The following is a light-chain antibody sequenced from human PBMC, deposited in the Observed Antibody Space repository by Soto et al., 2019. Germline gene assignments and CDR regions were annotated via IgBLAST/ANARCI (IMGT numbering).Light chain of an antibody. V-gene: IGKV3-15*01. CDR2: GAS. Sequence: IMVTQAPATLSLSPREGATPSFRASQSVSSKLAWYQQKPGQAPRLLIDGASTRATGIPARFSGSGSGADFTLTISSLQPEDSATYYCLQDYSYPRTFGQGTKVDIK. J-gene: IGKJ1*01. CDR1: QSVSSK. CDR3: LQDYSYPRT.